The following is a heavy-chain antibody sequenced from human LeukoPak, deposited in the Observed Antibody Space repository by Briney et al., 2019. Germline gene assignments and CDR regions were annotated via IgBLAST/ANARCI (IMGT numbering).Heavy chain of an antibody. V-gene: IGHV4-34*01. CDR2: INHSGST. D-gene: IGHD1-26*01. Sequence: SETLSLTCAVYGGSFSGYYWSWIRQPPGKGLEWIGEINHSGSTNCNPSLKSRVTISVDTSKNQFSLKLSSVTAADTAVYYCARLWRRGNAFDIWGQGTMVTVSS. CDR1: GGSFSGYY. J-gene: IGHJ3*02. CDR3: ARLWRRGNAFDI.